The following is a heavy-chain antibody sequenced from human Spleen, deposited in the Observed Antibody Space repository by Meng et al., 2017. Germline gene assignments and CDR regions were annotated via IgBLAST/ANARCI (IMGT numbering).Heavy chain of an antibody. Sequence: EVQRLESGGGLVQPGGSLRLSCAACGFTFSSYGMSWVRQAPGKGLEWVSTISGSGGSTYYADSVKGRFTISRDNSKNTLYLQMNSLRAEDTAVYYCAKAREGATGYWGQGTLVTVSS. CDR3: AKAREGATGY. CDR1: GFTFSSYG. V-gene: IGHV3-23*01. D-gene: IGHD1-14*01. CDR2: ISGSGGST. J-gene: IGHJ4*02.